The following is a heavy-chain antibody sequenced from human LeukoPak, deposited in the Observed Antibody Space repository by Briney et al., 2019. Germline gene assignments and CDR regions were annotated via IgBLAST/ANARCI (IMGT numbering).Heavy chain of an antibody. CDR3: ARDGLSDYYFDY. V-gene: IGHV3-53*01. D-gene: IGHD3-16*02. CDR2: IYSGGST. CDR1: GFTVSSNY. J-gene: IGHJ4*02. Sequence: GGSLRLSCAASGFTVSSNYMSWVRQAPGKGLEWVSVIYSGGSTYYTDSVKGRFTISKDNSKNTLYLQMNSLRAEDTAVYYCARDGLSDYYFDYRGQGTLVTVSS.